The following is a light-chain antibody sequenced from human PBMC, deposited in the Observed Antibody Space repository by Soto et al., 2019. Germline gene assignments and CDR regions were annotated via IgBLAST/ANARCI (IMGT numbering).Light chain of an antibody. CDR1: SSNIGNNY. CDR2: ETD. J-gene: IGLJ3*02. CDR3: GTWDTSLSSWV. Sequence: QSVLTQPPSVSAAPGQKVTISCSGSSSNIGNNYVSWYQHLPVTAPKLLINETDKRPSGIPDRISGSKSGTSATLGIIGLQAGDEADYYCGTWDTSLSSWVFGGGTKLTVL. V-gene: IGLV1-51*02.